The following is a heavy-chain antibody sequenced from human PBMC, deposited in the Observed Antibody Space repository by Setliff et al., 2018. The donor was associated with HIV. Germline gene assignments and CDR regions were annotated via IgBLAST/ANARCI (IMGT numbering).Heavy chain of an antibody. D-gene: IGHD3-22*01. CDR3: ARDWYYYDSSGHLAYYFDY. V-gene: IGHV7-4-1*02. J-gene: IGHJ4*02. CDR2: INTYTGNP. Sequence: GASVKVSCKASGYFFTAYAIHWVRQAPGQRLEWMGWINTYTGNPTYAQDFTGRFVFSLDTSVSTAYLQISSLKAEDIAVYYCARDWYYYDSSGHLAYYFDYWGQGTLVTVSS. CDR1: GYFFTAYA.